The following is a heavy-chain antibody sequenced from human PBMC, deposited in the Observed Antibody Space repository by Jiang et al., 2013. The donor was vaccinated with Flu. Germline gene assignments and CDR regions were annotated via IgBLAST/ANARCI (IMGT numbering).Heavy chain of an antibody. CDR3: ARGAIHDY. J-gene: IGHJ4*02. D-gene: IGHD3-3*01. CDR1: GFTVSSNY. Sequence: SGFTVSSNYMSWVRQAPGKGLEWVSVFIAVVAHTTQTPXRADSPSPEYNSKNTLYLQMNSLRAEDTAVYYCARGAIHDYWGQGTLVTVSS. CDR2: FIAVVA. V-gene: IGHV3-53*01.